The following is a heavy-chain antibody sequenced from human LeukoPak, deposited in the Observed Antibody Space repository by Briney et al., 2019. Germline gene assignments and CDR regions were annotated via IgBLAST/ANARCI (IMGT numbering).Heavy chain of an antibody. CDR3: AKDSGGYDILTGYPTEYYYMDV. V-gene: IGHV3-30*02. CDR1: GFTFSSYG. J-gene: IGHJ6*03. D-gene: IGHD3-9*01. Sequence: GGSLRLSCAASGFTFSSYGMHWVRQAPGKGLEWVAFIRYDGSSKYYADSVKGRFTISRDNSKNTLYLQMNSLRAEDTAVYYCAKDSGGYDILTGYPTEYYYMDVWGKGTTVTVSS. CDR2: IRYDGSSK.